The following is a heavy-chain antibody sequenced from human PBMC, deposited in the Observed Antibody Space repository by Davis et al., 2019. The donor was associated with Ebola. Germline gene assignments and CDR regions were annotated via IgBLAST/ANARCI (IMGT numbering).Heavy chain of an antibody. D-gene: IGHD3-22*01. CDR2: INHSGST. Sequence: LETLSLTCAVYGGSFSGYYWSWIRQPPGKGLEWIGEINHSGSTNYNPSLKSRVTISVDTSKNQFSLKLSPVTAADTAVYYCARRGYYYDSSGYYAGGMDVWGQGTTVTVSS. V-gene: IGHV4-34*01. CDR1: GGSFSGYY. CDR3: ARRGYYYDSSGYYAGGMDV. J-gene: IGHJ6*02.